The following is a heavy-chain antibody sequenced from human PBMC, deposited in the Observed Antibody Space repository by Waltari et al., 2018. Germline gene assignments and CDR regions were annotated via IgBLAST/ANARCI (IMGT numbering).Heavy chain of an antibody. CDR1: GFTFSSSA. J-gene: IGHJ4*02. Sequence: EVQLLASGGGLVQPGGSLRLSCAASGFTFSSSAMSWVRQAPGKGLGWVPAISGSGGSTYYADSVKGRFTISRDNSKNTLYLQMNSLRAEDTAVYYCAKGAWNDVLGIGYYFDYWGQGTLVTVSS. D-gene: IGHD1-1*01. CDR2: ISGSGGST. CDR3: AKGAWNDVLGIGYYFDY. V-gene: IGHV3-23*01.